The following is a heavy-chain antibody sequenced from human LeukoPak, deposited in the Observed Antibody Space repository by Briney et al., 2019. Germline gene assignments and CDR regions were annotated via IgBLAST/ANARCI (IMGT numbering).Heavy chain of an antibody. CDR1: GGSISSSSYY. CDR2: MYYSGST. D-gene: IGHD3/OR15-3a*01. J-gene: IGHJ4*02. Sequence: PSETLSLTCTVSGGSISSSSYYWGWIRQSPGKGLEWIGSMYYSGSTYYNPSLKSRVTISVDTSKTQFSLRLSSVTAADTAVYYCARGGVLDWEFDYWGQGTLVTVSS. CDR3: ARGGVLDWEFDY. V-gene: IGHV4-39*01.